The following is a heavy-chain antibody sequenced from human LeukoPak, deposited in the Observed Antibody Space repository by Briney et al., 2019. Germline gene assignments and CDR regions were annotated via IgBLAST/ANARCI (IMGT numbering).Heavy chain of an antibody. Sequence: SVKVSCKASGGTFSSYAISWVRQAPGQGLEWMGRIIPILSIANYAQKFQGRVTITADKSTSTAYMELSSLRSEDTAVYYCARGQGYCSGGSCYSDYYYGMDVWGQGTTVTVSS. CDR3: ARGQGYCSGGSCYSDYYYGMDV. V-gene: IGHV1-69*04. CDR1: GGTFSSYA. D-gene: IGHD2-15*01. CDR2: IIPILSIA. J-gene: IGHJ6*02.